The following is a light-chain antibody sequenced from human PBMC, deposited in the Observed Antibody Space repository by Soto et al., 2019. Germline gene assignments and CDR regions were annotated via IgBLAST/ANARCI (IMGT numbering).Light chain of an antibody. V-gene: IGKV3-15*01. CDR2: CAS. J-gene: IGKJ1*01. CDR3: QQYNNWPPWT. Sequence: EIVMTQSPATLSVSPGERATLSCRASQSVSSNLAWYQQKPGQAPRLLIYCASTRATGLPARFSGSGSGIEFTLITSSLLSEDFAVYYCQQYNNWPPWTFGQGTKVEIK. CDR1: QSVSSN.